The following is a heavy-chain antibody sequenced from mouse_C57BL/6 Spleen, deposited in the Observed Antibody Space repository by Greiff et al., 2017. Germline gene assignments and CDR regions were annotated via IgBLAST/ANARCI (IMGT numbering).Heavy chain of an antibody. V-gene: IGHV1-26*01. D-gene: IGHD2-5*01. CDR2: INPNNGGT. J-gene: IGHJ3*01. CDR3: ARYYSNWDY. Sequence: VQLQQSGPELVKPGASVKISCKASGYTFTDYYMNWVKQSHGKSLEWIGDINPNNGGTSYNQKFKGKATFTVDKSSSTAYMELRSLTSEDSAVYYCARYYSNWDYWGQGTLVTVSA. CDR1: GYTFTDYY.